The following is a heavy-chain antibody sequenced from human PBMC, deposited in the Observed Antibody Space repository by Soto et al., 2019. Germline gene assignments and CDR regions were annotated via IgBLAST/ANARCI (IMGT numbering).Heavy chain of an antibody. Sequence: GGSLRLSCAASGFTFSSYAMHWVRQAPGKGLEWVAVISYDGSNKYYADSVKGRFTISRDNSKNTLYLQMNSLRAEDTAVYYCARDGVVAATPIPYNWFDPWGQGTLVTVSS. CDR3: ARDGVVAATPIPYNWFDP. D-gene: IGHD2-15*01. CDR1: GFTFSSYA. J-gene: IGHJ5*02. CDR2: ISYDGSNK. V-gene: IGHV3-30-3*01.